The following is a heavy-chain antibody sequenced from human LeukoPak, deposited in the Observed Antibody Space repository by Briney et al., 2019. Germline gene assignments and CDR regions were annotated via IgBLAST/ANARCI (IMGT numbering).Heavy chain of an antibody. CDR1: RYTFTGYY. CDR3: ARVYYYDSSGYSLGMDV. J-gene: IGHJ6*04. Sequence: ASVKVSCKASRYTFTGYYMHWVRQAPGQGLEWMGWINPNSGGTNYAQKFQGRVTMTRDTSISTAYMELSRLRSDDTALYYCARVYYYDSSGYSLGMDVWGKGTTVTVSS. CDR2: INPNSGGT. D-gene: IGHD3-22*01. V-gene: IGHV1-2*02.